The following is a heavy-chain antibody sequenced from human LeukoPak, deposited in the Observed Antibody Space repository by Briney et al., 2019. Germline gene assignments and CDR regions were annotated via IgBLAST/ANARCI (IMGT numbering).Heavy chain of an antibody. D-gene: IGHD5-24*01. J-gene: IGHJ4*02. Sequence: PARSLRLSCAASRFTLHDYAMHWVRHAPGKCLEWVSLMCGDGVSTYYADYVKGRFTIARDNSRNSLYLQMNSLRTEDTALYYCAKDIWPGWWLQLDYWGQGTLVTVSS. CDR1: RFTLHDYA. CDR3: AKDIWPGWWLQLDY. V-gene: IGHV3-43*02. CDR2: MCGDGVST.